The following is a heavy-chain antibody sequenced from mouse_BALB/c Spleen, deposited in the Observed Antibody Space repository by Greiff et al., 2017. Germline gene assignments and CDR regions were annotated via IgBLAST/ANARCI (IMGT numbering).Heavy chain of an antibody. CDR2: ISYSGST. CDR1: GYSITSDYA. J-gene: IGHJ4*01. Sequence: EVKLEESGPGLVKPSQSLSLTCTVTGYSITSDYAWNWIRQFPGNKLEWMGYISYSGSTSYNPSLKSRISITRDTSKNQFFLQLNSVTTEDTATYYCARALITTVVATYYYAMDYWGQGTSVTVSS. D-gene: IGHD1-1*01. CDR3: ARALITTVVATYYYAMDY. V-gene: IGHV3-2*02.